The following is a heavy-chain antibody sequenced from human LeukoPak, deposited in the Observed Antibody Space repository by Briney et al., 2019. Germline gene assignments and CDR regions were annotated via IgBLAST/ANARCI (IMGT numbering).Heavy chain of an antibody. D-gene: IGHD5-12*01. V-gene: IGHV1-69*13. CDR3: ARDSGLGYSGYDLAW. CDR1: GGTFSSYA. Sequence: GASVKVSCKASGGTFSSYAISWVRQAPGQGLEWMGGIIPIFGTANYAQKFQGRVTITADESTSTAYMELSSLRSEDTAVYYCARDSGLGYSGYDLAWWGQGTLVTVSS. J-gene: IGHJ4*02. CDR2: IIPIFGTA.